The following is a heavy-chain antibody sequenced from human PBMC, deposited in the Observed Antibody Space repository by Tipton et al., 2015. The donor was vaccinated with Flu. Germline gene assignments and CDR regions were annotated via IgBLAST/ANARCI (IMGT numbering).Heavy chain of an antibody. CDR3: ARARAPYYYYAMDV. V-gene: IGHV4-38-2*02. CDR2: LHHTGNT. J-gene: IGHJ6*02. Sequence: TLSLTCSVSGDSIASDYYWGWIRQPPGKGLEWIGNLHHTGNTYYNPSLRSRVTILVDRSKNQFSLKLSSVTAADTAVYFCARARAPYYYYAMDVWAKGPRSPSP. CDR1: GDSIASDYY.